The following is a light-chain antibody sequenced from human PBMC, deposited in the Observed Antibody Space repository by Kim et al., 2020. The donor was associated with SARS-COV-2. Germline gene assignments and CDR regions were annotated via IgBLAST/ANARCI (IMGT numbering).Light chain of an antibody. Sequence: LTQPHSVSESPGKPVTISCTRSSGSIDDNYVQWYQQRPGGVPTTVIYEDDQRPSGVSDRFSGSIDNSSNSASLTISGLRTEDEADYYCQSYNRDNVLFGGGTQLTVL. CDR3: QSYNRDNVL. CDR2: EDD. CDR1: SGSIDDNY. V-gene: IGLV6-57*04. J-gene: IGLJ2*01.